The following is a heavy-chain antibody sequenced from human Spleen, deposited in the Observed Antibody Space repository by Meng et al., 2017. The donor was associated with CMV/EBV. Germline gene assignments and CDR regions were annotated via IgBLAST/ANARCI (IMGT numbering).Heavy chain of an antibody. D-gene: IGHD3-3*01. Sequence: YGMHWGRKAPGKGLEWVAIIWYDGSNKYYADSVKGRFTISRDNSKNTLFLQMNSLRAEDTAVYYCAKDRDRYDFWSGYHANYGMDVWGQGTTVTVSS. CDR1: YG. CDR2: IWYDGSNK. J-gene: IGHJ6*02. V-gene: IGHV3-33*06. CDR3: AKDRDRYDFWSGYHANYGMDV.